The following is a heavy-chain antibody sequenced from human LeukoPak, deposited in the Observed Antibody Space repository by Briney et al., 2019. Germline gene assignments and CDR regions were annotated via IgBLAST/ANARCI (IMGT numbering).Heavy chain of an antibody. Sequence: GGSLRLSCAASGFTSSSYAMHWVRQAPGKGLEWVAVISYDGSNKYYADSVKGRFTISRDNSKNTLYLQMNSLRSDDTAVYYCARVLSNWNYHDYWGQGTLVTVSS. CDR2: ISYDGSNK. CDR1: GFTSSSYA. V-gene: IGHV3-30-3*01. CDR3: ARVLSNWNYHDY. J-gene: IGHJ4*02. D-gene: IGHD1-1*01.